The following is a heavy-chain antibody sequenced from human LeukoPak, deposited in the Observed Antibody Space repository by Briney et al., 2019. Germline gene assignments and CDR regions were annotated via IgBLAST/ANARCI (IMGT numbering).Heavy chain of an antibody. CDR3: ASSDPNDVDIVATVYYYYGMDV. J-gene: IGHJ6*02. D-gene: IGHD5-12*01. CDR1: GYTLTELS. CDR2: FDPEDGET. Sequence: ASVKVSCKVSGYTLTELSMHWVRQAPGKGLEWMGGFDPEDGETIYAQKFQGRVTMTEDTSTDTAYMELSSLRSEDTAVYYCASSDPNDVDIVATVYYYYGMDVWGQGTTVTVSS. V-gene: IGHV1-24*01.